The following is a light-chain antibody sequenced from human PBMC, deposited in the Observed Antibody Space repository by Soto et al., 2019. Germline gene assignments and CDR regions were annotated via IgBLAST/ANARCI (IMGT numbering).Light chain of an antibody. V-gene: IGLV2-14*03. CDR3: SSYASSSTYV. Sequence: QSGLTQPAAVSGSPGQSIAISCTGTSSDVGAYNSVSWYQQHPGRAPKLMIHDVSNRPSGVSNRFSGSKSGNTASLTISGLQAEDEADYYCSSYASSSTYVFGTGTKVTVL. CDR2: DVS. CDR1: SSDVGAYNS. J-gene: IGLJ1*01.